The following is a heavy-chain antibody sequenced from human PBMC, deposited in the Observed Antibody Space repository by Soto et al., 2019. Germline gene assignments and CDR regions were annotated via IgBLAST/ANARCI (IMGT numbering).Heavy chain of an antibody. CDR1: GYTSTSYH. CDR2: ISAYNTNT. CDR3: ARDTPPTDY. Sequence: QVHLVQSGAEVKKPGASVKVSCKTSGYTSTSYHISWVRQAPGQGLEWMGWISAYNTNTNYAQKFQGRVTMTTDTLTSTAYMELRSLRSDDTAVYYCARDTPPTDYWGQGTLVTVSS. V-gene: IGHV1-18*01. J-gene: IGHJ4*02.